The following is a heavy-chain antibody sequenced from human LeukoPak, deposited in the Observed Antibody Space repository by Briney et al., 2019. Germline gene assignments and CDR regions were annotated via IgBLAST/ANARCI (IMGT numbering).Heavy chain of an antibody. Sequence: GGSLRLSCAASGFTFDDYAMHWVRQAPGKGLEWVSGISWNSGSIGYADSVKGRFTISRDNAKNSLYLQMNSLRAEDTAVYYCARDHSGYDAVFYWGQGTLVTVSS. CDR1: GFTFDDYA. CDR3: ARDHSGYDAVFY. CDR2: ISWNSGSI. D-gene: IGHD5-12*01. J-gene: IGHJ4*02. V-gene: IGHV3-9*01.